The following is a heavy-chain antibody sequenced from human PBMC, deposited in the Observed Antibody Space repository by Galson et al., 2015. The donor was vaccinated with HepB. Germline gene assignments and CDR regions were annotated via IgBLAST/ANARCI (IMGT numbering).Heavy chain of an antibody. J-gene: IGHJ4*02. CDR2: INPNSGGT. V-gene: IGHV1-2*02. Sequence: SVKVSCKASGYTFTGYYTHWVRQAPGQGLEWMGWINPNSGGTKYAQKFQDRVTMTRETSISTAYMEMSGLRSDDTAVYYCVRGGTATSRPYDYWGQGTLVTVSS. D-gene: IGHD1-1*01. CDR1: GYTFTGYY. CDR3: VRGGTATSRPYDY.